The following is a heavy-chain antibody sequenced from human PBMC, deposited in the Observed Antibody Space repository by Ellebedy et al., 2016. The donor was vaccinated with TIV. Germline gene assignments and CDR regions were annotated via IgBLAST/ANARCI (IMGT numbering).Heavy chain of an antibody. Sequence: KHQGRVTMTTDTSTSTAYMELRSLRSDDTAVYYCARDGVNWFDPWGQGTLVTVSS. CDR3: ARDGVNWFDP. J-gene: IGHJ5*02. D-gene: IGHD3-3*01. V-gene: IGHV1-18*01.